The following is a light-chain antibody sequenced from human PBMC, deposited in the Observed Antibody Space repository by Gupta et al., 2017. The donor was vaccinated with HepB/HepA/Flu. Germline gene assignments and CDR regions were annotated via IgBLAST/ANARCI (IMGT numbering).Light chain of an antibody. CDR2: KAP. V-gene: IGKV1-5*03. CDR3: QQYNSYRT. J-gene: IGKJ1*01. Sequence: DIQMTQYPSTLSASVGDRVTITCRASQSISSWLVWYQQKPGKAPKLLIYKAPSLESGVPSRFSGSGSGTEFTLTISSLQPDDFATYYCQQYNSYRTFGQGTKVEIK. CDR1: QSISSW.